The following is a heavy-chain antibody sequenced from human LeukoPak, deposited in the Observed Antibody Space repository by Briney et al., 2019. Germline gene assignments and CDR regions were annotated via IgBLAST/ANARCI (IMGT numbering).Heavy chain of an antibody. J-gene: IGHJ4*02. Sequence: PGGSLSLSCAVSGFTFSSYGKSWGCQAQGQGLEWVSVISGSGDWTYYEDAVKGRFTISKDNSKNTLYLQMNSRRVEDTTLYYCAKSDYYDSSGHPSSFEYWGQGTLVTVSS. D-gene: IGHD3-22*01. CDR2: ISGSGDWT. CDR1: GFTFSSYG. V-gene: IGHV3-23*01. CDR3: AKSDYYDSSGHPSSFEY.